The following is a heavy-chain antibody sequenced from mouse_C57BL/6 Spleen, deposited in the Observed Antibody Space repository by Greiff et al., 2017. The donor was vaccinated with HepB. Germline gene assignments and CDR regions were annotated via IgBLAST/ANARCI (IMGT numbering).Heavy chain of an antibody. CDR1: GYTFTSYT. CDR3: ARSGVYYGSSYDYAMDY. V-gene: IGHV1-4*01. J-gene: IGHJ4*01. Sequence: VQLQQSGAELARPGASVKMSCKASGYTFTSYTMHWVKQRPGQGLEWIGYINPSSGYTKYNQKFKDKATLTAAKSSSTAYMQLSSLTSEDSAVYYCARSGVYYGSSYDYAMDYWGQGTSVTVSS. D-gene: IGHD1-1*01. CDR2: INPSSGYT.